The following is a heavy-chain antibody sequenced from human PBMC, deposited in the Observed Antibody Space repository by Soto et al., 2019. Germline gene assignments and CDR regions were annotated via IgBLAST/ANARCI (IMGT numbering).Heavy chain of an antibody. CDR1: GGTFSSYA. J-gene: IGHJ4*02. V-gene: IGHV1-69*12. D-gene: IGHD5-12*01. Sequence: QVQLVQSGAEVKKPGSSVKVSCKASGGTFSSYAISWVRQAPGQGLEWMGGIIPIFGTANYAQKFQGRVTIPAAESTSTAYLELSSLRAEDTAVYYCARHRNVDIVANDYWGQGTLVTVSS. CDR2: IIPIFGTA. CDR3: ARHRNVDIVANDY.